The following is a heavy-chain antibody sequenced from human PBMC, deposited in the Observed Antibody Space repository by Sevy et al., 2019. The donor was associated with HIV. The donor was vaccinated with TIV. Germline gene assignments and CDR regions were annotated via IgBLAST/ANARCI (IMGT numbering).Heavy chain of an antibody. CDR3: ARASVTMIVVVTNAEYFQH. CDR1: GGTFSSYA. J-gene: IGHJ1*01. V-gene: IGHV1-69*04. CDR2: IIPILGIA. D-gene: IGHD3-22*01. Sequence: ASVKVSCKASGGTFSSYAISWVRQAPGQGLEWMGRIIPILGIANYAQKFQGRVTITADKSTSTAYIELSSLRSEDTAVYYCARASVTMIVVVTNAEYFQHWGQGTLVTVSS.